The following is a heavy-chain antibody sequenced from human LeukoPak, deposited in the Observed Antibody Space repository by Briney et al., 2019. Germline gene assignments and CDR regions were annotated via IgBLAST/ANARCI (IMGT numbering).Heavy chain of an antibody. D-gene: IGHD3-22*01. V-gene: IGHV3-30-3*01. Sequence: PGGSLRLSCAASGFTFSSYAMHWVRQAPGKGLEWVAVISYDGSNKYYADSVKGRFTISRDNSKNTLYLQMNSLGAEDTAVYYCARARIVVANHFDYWGQGTLVTVSS. J-gene: IGHJ4*02. CDR2: ISYDGSNK. CDR3: ARARIVVANHFDY. CDR1: GFTFSSYA.